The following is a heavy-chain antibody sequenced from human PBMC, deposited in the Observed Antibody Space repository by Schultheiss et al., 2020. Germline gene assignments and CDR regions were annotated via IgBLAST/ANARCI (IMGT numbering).Heavy chain of an antibody. Sequence: SETLSLTCTVSGGPISSGGYYWSWIRQHPGKGLEWIGSIYYSGSTYYNPSLKSRVTISVDTSKNQFSLKLSSVTAADTAVYYCTRHAVTLFDYWGQGTLVTVSS. CDR2: IYYSGST. CDR1: GGPISSGGYY. V-gene: IGHV4-31*03. D-gene: IGHD4-23*01. J-gene: IGHJ4*02. CDR3: TRHAVTLFDY.